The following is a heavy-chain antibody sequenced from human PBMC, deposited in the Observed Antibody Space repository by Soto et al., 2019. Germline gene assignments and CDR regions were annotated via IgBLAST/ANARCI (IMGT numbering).Heavy chain of an antibody. CDR3: ASLRCCSGGSCSPYNWFDP. V-gene: IGHV5-51*01. J-gene: IGHJ5*02. CDR1: GYSFTSYW. CDR2: IYPGDSDT. D-gene: IGHD2-15*01. Sequence: GASLKISCKGSGYSFTSYWIGWVRQMPGKGLEWMGIIYPGDSDTRYSPSFQGQVTISADKSISTAYLQWSSLKASDTAMYYCASLRCCSGGSCSPYNWFDPWGQGTLVTAPQ.